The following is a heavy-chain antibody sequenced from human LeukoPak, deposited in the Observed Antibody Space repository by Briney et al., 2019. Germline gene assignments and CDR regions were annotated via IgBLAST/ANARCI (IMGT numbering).Heavy chain of an antibody. CDR1: GYTFTSYD. CDR2: MNPNSGNT. CDR3: AIRYGSGEKYYYYYYMDV. V-gene: IGHV1-8*01. Sequence: ASVKVSCKASGYTFTSYDINWVRQATGQGLEWMGWMNPNSGNTGYAQKFQGGVTMTRNTSISTAYMELSSLRSEDTAVYYCAIRYGSGEKYYYYYYMDVWGKGTTVTVSS. D-gene: IGHD3-10*01. J-gene: IGHJ6*03.